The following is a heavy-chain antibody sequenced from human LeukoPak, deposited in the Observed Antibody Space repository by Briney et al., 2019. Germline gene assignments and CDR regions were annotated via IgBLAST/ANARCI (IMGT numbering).Heavy chain of an antibody. CDR1: GGSISSGGYS. Sequence: PSQTLSLTCAVSGGSISSGGYSWSWIRQPPGTGLEWIGEINHSGSTNYNPSLKSRVTISVDTSKNQFSLKLSSVTAADTAVYYCVRYSYGEFDYWGQGTLVTVSS. CDR2: INHSGST. J-gene: IGHJ4*02. D-gene: IGHD5-18*01. CDR3: VRYSYGEFDY. V-gene: IGHV4-30-2*01.